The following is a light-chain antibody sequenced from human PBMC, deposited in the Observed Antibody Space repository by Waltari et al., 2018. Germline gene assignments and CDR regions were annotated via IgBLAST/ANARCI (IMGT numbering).Light chain of an antibody. CDR1: QDIRSW. CDR2: GAS. Sequence: DIQMTQSPSSLSASVGDKVTISCRASQDIRSWLAWYKQRPGRAPEILIFGASNLESGDPSRFSGSGSGTDFTLTISGLQPEDFATYYCQEGSSTPWLFGQGTKVEFK. J-gene: IGKJ1*01. CDR3: QEGSSTPWL. V-gene: IGKV1-12*01.